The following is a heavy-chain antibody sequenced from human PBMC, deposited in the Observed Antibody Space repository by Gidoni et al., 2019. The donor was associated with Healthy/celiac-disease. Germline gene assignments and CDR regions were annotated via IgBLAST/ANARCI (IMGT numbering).Heavy chain of an antibody. Sequence: DVQLVESGGGLVQPGRSLRLSCAASGFTFDDYAMHWVRQAPGKGLEWVSGISWNSGSIGYADSVKGRYTISRDNAKNSLYLQMNSLRAEDTALYYCAKDISPYSSSWVDYWGQGTLVTVSS. CDR1: GFTFDDYA. CDR3: AKDISPYSSSWVDY. CDR2: ISWNSGSI. V-gene: IGHV3-9*01. D-gene: IGHD6-13*01. J-gene: IGHJ4*02.